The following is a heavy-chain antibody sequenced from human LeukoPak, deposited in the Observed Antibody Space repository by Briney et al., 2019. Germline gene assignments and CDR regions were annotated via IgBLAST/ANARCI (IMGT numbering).Heavy chain of an antibody. Sequence: SETLFLTCTVSGGSISSGDYYWRWIRQPPGKGLEWIGYIYYSGSTYYNPSLKSRVTISVDTSKNQFSLKLSSVTAADTAVYYCAKEGSDNWFDPWGQGTLVTVSS. J-gene: IGHJ5*02. CDR3: AKEGSDNWFDP. V-gene: IGHV4-30-4*08. D-gene: IGHD2-15*01. CDR2: IYYSGST. CDR1: GGSISSGDYY.